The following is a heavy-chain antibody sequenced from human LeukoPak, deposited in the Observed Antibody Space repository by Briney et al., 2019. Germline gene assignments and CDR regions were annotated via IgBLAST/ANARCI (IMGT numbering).Heavy chain of an antibody. J-gene: IGHJ5*02. CDR1: GYTFTSYD. Sequence: ASVKVSCKASGYTFTSYDINWVRQATGQGLEWMRWMDPNSGNTGYAQKFQGRVTMTRNTSISTAYMELSSLRSEDTAVYYCAIHPPGGYSYQKGNWFDPWGQGTLVTVSS. CDR3: AIHPPGGYSYQKGNWFDP. D-gene: IGHD5-18*01. V-gene: IGHV1-8*01. CDR2: MDPNSGNT.